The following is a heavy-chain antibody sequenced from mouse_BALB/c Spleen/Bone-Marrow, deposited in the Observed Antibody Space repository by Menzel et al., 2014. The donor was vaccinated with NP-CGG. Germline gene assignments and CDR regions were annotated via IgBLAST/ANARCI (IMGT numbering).Heavy chain of an antibody. CDR3: ARVYGNYDAMDY. J-gene: IGHJ4*01. Sequence: VPLQNYTSETARPGASVKMSCRASGYTFTTYTMHWVKQRPGQGLEWIGYINPSSGYTYYNQKFKDKATLTADKSSSAAYLQLSSLTSEDSAVYYCARVYGNYDAMDYWGQGTSVTVSS. D-gene: IGHD2-1*01. V-gene: IGHV1-4*01. CDR2: INPSSGYT. CDR1: GYTFTTYT.